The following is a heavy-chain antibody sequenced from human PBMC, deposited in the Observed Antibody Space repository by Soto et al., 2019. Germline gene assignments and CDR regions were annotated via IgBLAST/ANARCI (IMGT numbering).Heavy chain of an antibody. V-gene: IGHV3-23*01. J-gene: IGHJ4*02. CDR2: ISGSGGST. CDR1: GFTFSSYA. Sequence: EVQLLESGGGLVQPGGSLRLSCAASGFTFSSYAMSWVRQAPGKGLEWLSAISGSGGSTYYADSVKGRFTISRDNSKNTLYLQMNSLRAEDTAVYYCAKRPGGWWLRGRVDQWGQGTLVTVSS. CDR3: AKRPGGWWLRGRVDQ. D-gene: IGHD5-12*01.